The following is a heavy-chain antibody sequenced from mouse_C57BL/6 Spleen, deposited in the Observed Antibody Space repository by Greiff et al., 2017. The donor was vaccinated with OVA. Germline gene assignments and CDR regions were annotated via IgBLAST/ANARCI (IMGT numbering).Heavy chain of an antibody. D-gene: IGHD2-4*01. V-gene: IGHV1-76*01. Sequence: VKLQESGAELVRPGASVKLSCKASGYTFTDYYINWVKQRPGQGLEWIARIYPGSGNTYYNEKFKGKATLTAEKSSSTAYMQLSSLTSEDSAVYFCARNYDYDSFAYWGQGTLVTVSA. CDR2: IYPGSGNT. CDR3: ARNYDYDSFAY. J-gene: IGHJ3*01. CDR1: GYTFTDYY.